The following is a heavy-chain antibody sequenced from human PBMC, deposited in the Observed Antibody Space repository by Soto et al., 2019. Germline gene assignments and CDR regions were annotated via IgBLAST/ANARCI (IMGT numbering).Heavy chain of an antibody. D-gene: IGHD4-17*01. J-gene: IGHJ4*02. CDR3: ATMGTPVTGLYYFDY. CDR2: ISYSGTT. Sequence: QVQLQESGPGLVKPSQTLSLTCTVSGGSISSGNYYWSWIRQPPGKGLEWIVFISYSGTTYYSAPLSSRVSISGDTSKNQFTLDLRSVTAEDTAVYYCATMGTPVTGLYYFDYWGQGTLVTVSS. CDR1: GGSISSGNYY. V-gene: IGHV4-30-4*01.